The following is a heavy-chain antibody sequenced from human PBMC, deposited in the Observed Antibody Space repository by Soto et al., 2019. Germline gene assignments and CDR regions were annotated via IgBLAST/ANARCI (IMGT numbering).Heavy chain of an antibody. CDR3: AQHDNRFDP. CDR1: GGSISSGGYS. CDR2: IYHSGST. J-gene: IGHJ5*02. D-gene: IGHD1-1*01. V-gene: IGHV4-30-2*01. Sequence: SETLSLTCAVSGGSISSGGYSWSWIRQPPGKGLEWIGYIYHSGSTYYNPSLKSRVTISVDRSKNQFSLKLSSVTAADTAVYYCAQHDNRFDPWGQGTLVTVSS.